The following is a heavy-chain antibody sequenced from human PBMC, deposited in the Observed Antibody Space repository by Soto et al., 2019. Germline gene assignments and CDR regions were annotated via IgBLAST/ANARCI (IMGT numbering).Heavy chain of an antibody. V-gene: IGHV3-23*01. D-gene: IGHD1-26*01. Sequence: GGSLRLSCTASGFTFSNYAMNWVRQAPGKGLEWVSGISDSGGSTYHTDSVKGRFTISRDNSKNTLYLQMNSLRAEVTAVYYCAKDRIVGATIPPSYWGQGTLVTVSS. CDR2: ISDSGGST. CDR1: GFTFSNYA. CDR3: AKDRIVGATIPPSY. J-gene: IGHJ4*02.